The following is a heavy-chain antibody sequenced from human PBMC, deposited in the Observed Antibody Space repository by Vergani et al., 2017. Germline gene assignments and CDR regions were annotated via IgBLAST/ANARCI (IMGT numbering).Heavy chain of an antibody. J-gene: IGHJ6*02. CDR2: ISSSGSPI. CDR3: ARDRHYDILTGYYYYYYYGMDV. Sequence: QVQLVESGGGLVKPGGSLRLSCAASGFTFSDYYMSWIRQAPGKGLEWVSYISSSGSPIYYADSVKGRFTISRDNAKNSLYRQMKSLRAEDTAVYYCARDRHYDILTGYYYYYYYGMDVWGQGTTVTVSS. CDR1: GFTFSDYY. V-gene: IGHV3-11*01. D-gene: IGHD3-9*01.